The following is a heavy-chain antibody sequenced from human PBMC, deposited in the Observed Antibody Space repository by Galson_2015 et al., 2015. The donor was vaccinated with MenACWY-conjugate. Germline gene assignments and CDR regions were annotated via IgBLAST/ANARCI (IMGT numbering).Heavy chain of an antibody. CDR3: ARQGRGSHRYGIDV. J-gene: IGHJ6*02. V-gene: IGHV5-51*01. CDR2: IYPGDSDT. CDR1: GYTFSSYW. Sequence: QSGAEVKRPGESLKISCQGSGYTFSSYWIGWVRQMPGKGLEWMGIIYPGDSDTTYNPSFQGQVTISADKSISTAHLQWNSLKASDTGIYYCARQGRGSHRYGIDVWGQGTTVTVSS. D-gene: IGHD3-16*01.